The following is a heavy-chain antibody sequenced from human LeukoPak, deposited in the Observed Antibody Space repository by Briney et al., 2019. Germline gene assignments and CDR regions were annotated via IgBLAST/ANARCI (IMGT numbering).Heavy chain of an antibody. D-gene: IGHD1-26*01. J-gene: IGHJ3*01. V-gene: IGHV3-30*07. CDR3: ARDVQRLGGTLNQRTDAFDV. CDR1: TFTLSHYA. CDR2: SSSGGHAN. Sequence: GKSLRLSCAASTFTLSHYAMHWVRQAPGKGLEWVAISSSGGHANYYGDAVKGRFTISRDNSESTLFLQMDGLRAEDTAVYYCARDVQRLGGTLNQRTDAFDVWGPGTMVTVSS.